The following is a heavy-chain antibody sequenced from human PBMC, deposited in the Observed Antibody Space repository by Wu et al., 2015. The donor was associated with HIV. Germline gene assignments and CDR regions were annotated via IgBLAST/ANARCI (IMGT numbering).Heavy chain of an antibody. CDR3: ARGPYSYGSGSYYLDY. CDR1: GGTFSGFA. CDR2: IIPLFRTT. J-gene: IGHJ4*02. D-gene: IGHD3-10*01. Sequence: QVQLVQSGAEVKKPGSSVKVSCTASGGTFSGFAISWVRQAPGQGLEWMGRIIPLFRTTNYAQEFQGRVTITADESTSTAFMELSSLRSEDTAVYYCARGPYSYGSGSYYLDYWGQGTLVTVSS. V-gene: IGHV1-69*13.